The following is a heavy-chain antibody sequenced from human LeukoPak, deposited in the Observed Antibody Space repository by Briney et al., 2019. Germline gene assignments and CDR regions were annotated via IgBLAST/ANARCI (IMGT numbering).Heavy chain of an antibody. J-gene: IGHJ4*02. CDR1: GFTFGNYA. V-gene: IGHV3-21*01. Sequence: PGGSLRLSCTTSGFTFGNYAMSWVRQAPGKGLEWVSSISSSSSYIYYADSVKGRFTISRDNAKNSLYLQMNSLRAEDTAVYYCARGEGSLVYWGQGTLVTVSS. CDR2: ISSSSSYI. CDR3: ARGEGSLVY. D-gene: IGHD6-6*01.